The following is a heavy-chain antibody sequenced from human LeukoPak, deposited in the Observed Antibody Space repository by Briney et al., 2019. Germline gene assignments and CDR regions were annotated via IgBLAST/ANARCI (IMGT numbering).Heavy chain of an antibody. CDR1: GGTFSSYA. J-gene: IGHJ4*02. CDR3: ARVPHYYDSSGYYPFDY. D-gene: IGHD3-22*01. Sequence: SVKVSCKASGGTFSSYAISWVRQAPGQGLEWMGRIIPIFGIANYAQKFQGRVTITADKSTSTAYMELSSLRSEDTAVYYCARVPHYYDSSGYYPFDYWGQGTLVTDSS. CDR2: IIPIFGIA. V-gene: IGHV1-69*04.